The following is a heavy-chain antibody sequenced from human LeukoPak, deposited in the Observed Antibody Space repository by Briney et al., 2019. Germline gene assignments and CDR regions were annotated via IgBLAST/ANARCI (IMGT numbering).Heavy chain of an antibody. CDR2: IYHSGST. CDR3: ARLIKTSSIAAAGDGWFDP. Sequence: PSETLSLTCAVSGYSISSGYYWGWIRQPPGKGLEWIGSIYHSGSTYYNPSLKSRVTISVDTSKNQFSLKLSSVTAADTAVYYCARLIKTSSIAAAGDGWFDPWGQGTLVTVPS. CDR1: GYSISSGYY. D-gene: IGHD6-13*01. V-gene: IGHV4-38-2*01. J-gene: IGHJ5*02.